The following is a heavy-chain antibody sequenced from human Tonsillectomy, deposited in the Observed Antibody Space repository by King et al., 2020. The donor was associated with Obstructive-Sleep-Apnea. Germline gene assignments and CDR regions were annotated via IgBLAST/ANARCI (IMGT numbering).Heavy chain of an antibody. D-gene: IGHD6-13*01. CDR1: GGSISSYY. J-gene: IGHJ4*02. V-gene: IGHV4-59*01. CDR2: IYYRGNT. CDR3: ARDGRAAAGIDS. Sequence: QLQESGPGLVKPSESLSLTCTVSGGSISSYYWSWIRQSPGKGLEGIGTIYYRGNTNYKSSLKSRVTISVDTSKNQFFLTLRAVTAADTAIYYCARDGRAAAGIDSWGLGTLVTVSS.